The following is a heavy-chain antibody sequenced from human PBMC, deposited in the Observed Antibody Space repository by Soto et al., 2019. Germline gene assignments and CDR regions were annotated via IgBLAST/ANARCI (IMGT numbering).Heavy chain of an antibody. CDR1: GFSLSNARMG. Sequence: VSGPTLVNPTETLTLTCTVSGFSLSNARMGVSWIRQPPGKALEWLAHIFSNDEKSYSTSLKSRLTISKDTSKSQVVLTMTNMDPVDTATYYCARTLRYNWKHPPWFDPWGQGTLVTVSS. CDR2: IFSNDEK. V-gene: IGHV2-26*01. J-gene: IGHJ5*02. D-gene: IGHD1-20*01. CDR3: ARTLRYNWKHPPWFDP.